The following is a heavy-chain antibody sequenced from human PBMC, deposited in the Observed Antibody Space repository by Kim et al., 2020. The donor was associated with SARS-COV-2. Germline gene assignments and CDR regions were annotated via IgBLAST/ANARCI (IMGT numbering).Heavy chain of an antibody. D-gene: IGHD3-22*01. CDR2: INHSGST. Sequence: SETLSLTCAVYGGSFSGYYWSWIRQPPGKGLEWIGEINHSGSTNYNPSLKSRVTISVDTSKNQFSLKLSSVTAADTAVYYCARGRGMIVVVTSHNWFDPWGQGTLVTVSS. CDR1: GGSFSGYY. CDR3: ARGRGMIVVVTSHNWFDP. J-gene: IGHJ5*02. V-gene: IGHV4-34*01.